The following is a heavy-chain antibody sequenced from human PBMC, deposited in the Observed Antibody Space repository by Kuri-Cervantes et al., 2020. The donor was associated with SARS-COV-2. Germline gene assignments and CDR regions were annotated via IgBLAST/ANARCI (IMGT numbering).Heavy chain of an antibody. D-gene: IGHD4-17*01. V-gene: IGHV4-59*11. Sequence: SETLSLTCTVSGGSISSHYWSWIRQPPGKGLEWIGYIYYSGSTNYNPSLKSRVTISVDTSKSQFSLKLSSVTAADTAVYYCARVPTPYYYYYMDVWGKGTTVTVSS. CDR2: IYYSGST. CDR1: GGSISSHY. J-gene: IGHJ6*03. CDR3: ARVPTPYYYYYMDV.